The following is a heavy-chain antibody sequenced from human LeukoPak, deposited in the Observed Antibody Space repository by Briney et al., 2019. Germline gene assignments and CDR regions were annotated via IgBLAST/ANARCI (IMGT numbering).Heavy chain of an antibody. D-gene: IGHD5/OR15-5a*01. CDR2: INNYGGGM. J-gene: IGHJ1*01. CDR1: GFTFSSYA. CDR3: AVSPRTPVSA. Sequence: GGSLRLSCAASGFTFSSYAMHWVRQAPGKGLEWISGINNYGGGMTYADSVKGRFTISRDNAKNSVYLQMNNLRSEDTAMYHCAVSPRTPVSAWGQGTLVTVSS. V-gene: IGHV3-48*04.